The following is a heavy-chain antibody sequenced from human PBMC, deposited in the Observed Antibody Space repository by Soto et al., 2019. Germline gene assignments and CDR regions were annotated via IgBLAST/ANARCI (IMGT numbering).Heavy chain of an antibody. J-gene: IGHJ4*02. CDR2: ITHSGTYV. Sequence: DVQLVESGGGLVRPGGSLRLSCTASGFTFSEYSMSWVRQAPGKGLEWVSSITHSGTYVYYADSVKGRFTISRDSASNSLFLQMTSLRAEDTAVYHCARARGNDWYSDYWGQGTLVTFSS. CDR3: ARARGNDWYSDY. CDR1: GFTFSEYS. D-gene: IGHD5-12*01. V-gene: IGHV3-21*01.